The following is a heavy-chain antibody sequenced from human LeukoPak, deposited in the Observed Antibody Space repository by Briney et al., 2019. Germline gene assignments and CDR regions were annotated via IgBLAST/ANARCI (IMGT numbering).Heavy chain of an antibody. D-gene: IGHD3-9*01. CDR1: GYTFTDYY. Sequence: ASVKVSCKASGYTFTDYYMHWVRQAPGQGLEWMGWINPNSGGTNYAQKFQDRVTMTRDTSISTAYMELGRLRFDDTAVHSCARSPHILTGENFDYWGQGTLVTVSS. CDR2: INPNSGGT. CDR3: ARSPHILTGENFDY. J-gene: IGHJ4*02. V-gene: IGHV1-2*02.